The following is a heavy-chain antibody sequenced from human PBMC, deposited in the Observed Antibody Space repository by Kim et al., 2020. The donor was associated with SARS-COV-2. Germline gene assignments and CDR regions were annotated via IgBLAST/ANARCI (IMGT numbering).Heavy chain of an antibody. Sequence: SETLSLTCTVSGGSISPYYWSWIRQPPGKGLEWIGYISYSGSTPCNPSLKSRVTISLDTSKSQVSLNLSSATAADTAVYYCARGSGTSWHFDVWGRGTLVSVSS. CDR3: ARGSGTSWHFDV. V-gene: IGHV4-59*08. CDR1: GGSISPYY. J-gene: IGHJ2*01. CDR2: ISYSGST.